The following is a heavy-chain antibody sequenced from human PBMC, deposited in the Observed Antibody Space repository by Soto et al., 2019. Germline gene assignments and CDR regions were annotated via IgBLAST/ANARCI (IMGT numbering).Heavy chain of an antibody. CDR3: ARHWQGSSSHYPPYGMHV. J-gene: IGHJ6*02. D-gene: IGHD6-6*01. Sequence: GESLTISCKGSGYSFTSYWISWVRQMPGKGLEWMGRIDPSDSYTNYSPSFQGHVTISADKSISTAYLQWSSLKASDTAMYYCARHWQGSSSHYPPYGMHVWGQATTVTLSS. CDR2: IDPSDSYT. V-gene: IGHV5-10-1*01. CDR1: GYSFTSYW.